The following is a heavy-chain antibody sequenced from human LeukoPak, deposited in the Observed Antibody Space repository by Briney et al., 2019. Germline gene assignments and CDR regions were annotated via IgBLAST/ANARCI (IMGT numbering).Heavy chain of an antibody. V-gene: IGHV3-30*18. J-gene: IGHJ4*02. CDR3: AKDRGYCSGGSCYFIDY. D-gene: IGHD2-15*01. CDR2: ISYDGSNK. Sequence: PGGSLTVSCAASGFTFSNYGMHWVRQAPGKGLEWVAVISYDGSNKYYAHSVKGRFTISRDNSKNTLYLEMNSLRAEDTAVYYCAKDRGYCSGGSCYFIDYWGQGTLVTVSS. CDR1: GFTFSNYG.